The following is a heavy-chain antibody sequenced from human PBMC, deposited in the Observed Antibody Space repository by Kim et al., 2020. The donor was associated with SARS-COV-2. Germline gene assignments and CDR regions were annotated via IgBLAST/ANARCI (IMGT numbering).Heavy chain of an antibody. Sequence: GGSLRLSCAASGFTFSNAWMSWVRQAPGKGLEWVGRIKSKTDGGTTDYAAPVKGRFTISRDDSKNTLYLQMNSLKTEDTAVYYCTTDLPFLGVRGGADYWGQGTLVTVSS. V-gene: IGHV3-15*01. CDR1: GFTFSNAW. D-gene: IGHD3-3*01. CDR2: IKSKTDGGTT. CDR3: TTDLPFLGVRGGADY. J-gene: IGHJ4*02.